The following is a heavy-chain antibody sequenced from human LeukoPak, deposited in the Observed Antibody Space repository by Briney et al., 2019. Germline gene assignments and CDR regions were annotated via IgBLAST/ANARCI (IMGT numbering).Heavy chain of an antibody. Sequence: GGSLRLSCAASGFTFSSYSMNWVRQAPGKGLEWVSSISSSSSYIYYADSVKGRFTISRDTAKNSLYLQMNSLRAEDTAVYYCARSWFGELTLDYWGQGTLVTVSS. CDR3: ARSWFGELTLDY. V-gene: IGHV3-21*04. J-gene: IGHJ4*02. CDR1: GFTFSSYS. CDR2: ISSSSSYI. D-gene: IGHD3-10*01.